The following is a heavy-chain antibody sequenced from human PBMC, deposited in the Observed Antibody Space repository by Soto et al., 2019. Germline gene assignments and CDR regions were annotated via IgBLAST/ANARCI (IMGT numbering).Heavy chain of an antibody. CDR3: ARVNTGY. V-gene: IGHV4-34*01. CDR1: GGSFSGYY. CDR2: INNSGST. Sequence: PSESLSLTCAVYGGSFSGYYWSWIRQPPGKGLEWIGEINNSGSTNYNPSLKSRVTISVDTSKNQFSLKLSSVTAADTAVYYCARVNTGYWGQGTMVTVSS. J-gene: IGHJ4*02.